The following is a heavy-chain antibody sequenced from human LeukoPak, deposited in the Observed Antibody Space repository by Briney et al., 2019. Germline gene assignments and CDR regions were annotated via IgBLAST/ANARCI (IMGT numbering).Heavy chain of an antibody. Sequence: ASVKVSCKASGYTFTSYYMHWVRQAPGQGLEWMGIINPSGGSTSYAQKFQGRVTMTRDTSTSTVYMELSSLRSEDTAVCYCAIGYFDWFQFGGPLYYFDYWGQGTLVTVSS. CDR3: AIGYFDWFQFGGPLYYFDY. CDR2: INPSGGST. CDR1: GYTFTSYY. V-gene: IGHV1-46*01. J-gene: IGHJ4*02. D-gene: IGHD3-9*01.